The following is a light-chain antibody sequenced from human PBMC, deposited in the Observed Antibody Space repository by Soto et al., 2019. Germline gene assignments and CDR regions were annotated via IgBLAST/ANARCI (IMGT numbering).Light chain of an antibody. CDR2: LNSDGSH. V-gene: IGLV4-69*01. CDR1: SGHSSYA. J-gene: IGLJ3*02. Sequence: QPVLTQSPSASASLGASVKLTCTLSSGHSSYAIAWHQQQQEKGPRYLMKLNSDGSHSKGDGIPDRFSGSSSGAERYLTISSLQSEDEADYYCQTWGTGIQVFGGGTKVTVL. CDR3: QTWGTGIQV.